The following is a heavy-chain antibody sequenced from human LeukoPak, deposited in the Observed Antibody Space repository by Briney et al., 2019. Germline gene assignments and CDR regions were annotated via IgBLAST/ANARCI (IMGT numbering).Heavy chain of an antibody. CDR2: IYYSGST. CDR1: GFTFSDYY. J-gene: IGHJ4*02. V-gene: IGHV4-59*01. D-gene: IGHD6-13*01. Sequence: PGGSLRLSCAASGFTFSDYYMSWIRQPPGKGLEWIGYIYYSGSTNYNPSLKSRVTISVDTSKNQFSLKLSSVTAADTAVYYCARGGSSWSLVVDYWGQGTLVTVSS. CDR3: ARGGSSWSLVVDY.